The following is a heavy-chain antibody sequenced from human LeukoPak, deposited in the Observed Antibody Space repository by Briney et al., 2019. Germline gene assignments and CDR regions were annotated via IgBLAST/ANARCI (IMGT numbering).Heavy chain of an antibody. J-gene: IGHJ3*02. CDR3: ARAPLVITFGGVIVIGAFDI. D-gene: IGHD3-16*02. V-gene: IGHV1-18*01. CDR2: ISAYNGNT. Sequence: ASVKVSCKASGYTFTSYGISWVRQAPGQGLEWMGWISAYNGNTNYAQKLQGRVTMTTDTSTSTAYMELSSLRSEDTAVYYCARAPLVITFGGVIVIGAFDIWGQGTMVTVCS. CDR1: GYTFTSYG.